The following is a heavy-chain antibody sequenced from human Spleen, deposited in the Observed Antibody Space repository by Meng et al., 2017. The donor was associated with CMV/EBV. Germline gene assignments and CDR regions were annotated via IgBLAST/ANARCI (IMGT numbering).Heavy chain of an antibody. D-gene: IGHD3-10*01. CDR1: GYTFTSYY. Sequence: ASVKVSCKASGYTFTSYYMHWVRQAPGQGLEWMGIINPSGGSTSYAQKFQGRVTMTRDTSTSTVYMELSSLRSEDTAVYYCAKEGGREFGELWGQGTLVTVSS. V-gene: IGHV1-46*01. J-gene: IGHJ4*02. CDR2: INPSGGST. CDR3: AKEGGREFGEL.